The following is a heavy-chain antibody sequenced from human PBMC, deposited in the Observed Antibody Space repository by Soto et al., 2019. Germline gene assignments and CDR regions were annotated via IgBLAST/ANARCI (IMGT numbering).Heavy chain of an antibody. CDR1: GYTFTGYY. CDR3: ARARQHYYDSSGYPSAFDI. CDR2: INPNSGGT. J-gene: IGHJ3*02. D-gene: IGHD3-22*01. Sequence: GASVKVSCKAPGYTFTGYYMHWVRQAPGQGLEWMGWINPNSGGTNYAQKFQGWVTMTRDTSISTAYMELSRLRSDDTAVYYCARARQHYYDSSGYPSAFDISGQGTMVTVSS. V-gene: IGHV1-2*04.